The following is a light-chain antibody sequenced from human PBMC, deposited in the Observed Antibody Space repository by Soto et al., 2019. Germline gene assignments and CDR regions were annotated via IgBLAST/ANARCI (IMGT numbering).Light chain of an antibody. Sequence: DIQMTQSPSSVSASVGDRVTITCRASQDIFSWLAWYQHKPGKAPKLLMFAASSFQNGAPSRFSGSGSGTDFTLTISSLQPEDFATYYCQQANSLPLTFGGGTEVDIK. J-gene: IGKJ4*01. CDR1: QDIFSW. V-gene: IGKV1-12*01. CDR3: QQANSLPLT. CDR2: AAS.